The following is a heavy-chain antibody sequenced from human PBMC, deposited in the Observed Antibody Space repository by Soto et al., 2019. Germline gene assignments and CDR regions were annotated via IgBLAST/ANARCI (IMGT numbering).Heavy chain of an antibody. D-gene: IGHD3-10*01. CDR2: SYSSGST. CDR3: TRGSHFYYFDY. CDR1: GGSISSDSYY. J-gene: IGHJ4*01. V-gene: IGHV4-61*01. Sequence: SVTLSLTCTVSGGSISSDSYYWSWIRQPPGKGLEWLGYSYSSGSTNYNPSLKSRVSISLDTSKNQFSLKLTSVTAADTAVYYCTRGSHFYYFDYWGHGTLVTVSS.